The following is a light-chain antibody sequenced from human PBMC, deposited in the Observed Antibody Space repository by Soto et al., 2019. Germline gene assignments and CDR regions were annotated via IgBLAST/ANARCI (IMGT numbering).Light chain of an antibody. CDR1: ENVGTN. V-gene: IGKV3D-15*01. CDR3: HEYGSSPPWT. CDR2: GSS. Sequence: IVMTQSPATLSVSPGDEVTLSCRASENVGTNLAWYQQKPGQAPRLLIYGSSTRATGIPATFSGSGSGTEFTLTISSLQSEESAIYYCHEYGSSPPWTFGQGTKVEIK. J-gene: IGKJ1*01.